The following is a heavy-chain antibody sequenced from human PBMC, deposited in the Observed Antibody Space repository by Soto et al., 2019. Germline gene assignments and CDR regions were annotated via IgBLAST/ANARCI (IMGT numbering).Heavy chain of an antibody. D-gene: IGHD3-22*01. CDR2: IYYSRSS. CDR1: GGSIRCSY. CDR3: ARGSGYDSSGYSYFDY. V-gene: IGHV4-59*01. J-gene: IGHJ4*02. Sequence: SETLSPTCTVPGGSIRCSYWNWVRQPPGKGLEWIGYIYYSRSSNYNTSLNSRVTISVDTSKNQFSLKLSSVTAADTAVYYCARGSGYDSSGYSYFDYWGQGTLVTVSS.